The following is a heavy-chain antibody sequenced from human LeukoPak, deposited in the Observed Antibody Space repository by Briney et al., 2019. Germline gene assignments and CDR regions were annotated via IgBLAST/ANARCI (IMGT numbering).Heavy chain of an antibody. J-gene: IGHJ4*02. CDR1: GFTFSSYS. CDR3: ARDRFVNGGSYYFDY. D-gene: IGHD1-26*01. V-gene: IGHV3-21*01. CDR2: ISSSSSYI. Sequence: GGSLRLSCAASGFTFSSYSMNWVRQATGKGLEWVSSISSSSSYIYYADSVKGRFTISRDNAKNSLYLQMNSLRAEDTAVYYCARDRFVNGGSYYFDYWGQGTLVTVSS.